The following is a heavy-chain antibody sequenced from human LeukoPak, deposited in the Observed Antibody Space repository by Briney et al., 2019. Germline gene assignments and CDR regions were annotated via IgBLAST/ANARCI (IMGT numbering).Heavy chain of an antibody. CDR1: GFTVSSNY. D-gene: IGHD2/OR15-2a*01. CDR3: ARASTPDAFDI. Sequence: SGGSLRLSGAASGFTVSSNYMSWVGQAPGKGLEWVSVIYSGGSTYYADSVKGRFTISRDNSKNTLYLQMNSVRAEDTAVYYCARASTPDAFDIWGQGTMVTVSS. J-gene: IGHJ3*02. CDR2: IYSGGST. V-gene: IGHV3-53*01.